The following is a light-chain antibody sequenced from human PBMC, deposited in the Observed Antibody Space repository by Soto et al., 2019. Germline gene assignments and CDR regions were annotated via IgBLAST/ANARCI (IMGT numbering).Light chain of an antibody. CDR1: QDISNY. CDR3: QQYSDLPFT. J-gene: IGKJ4*01. CDR2: DAS. V-gene: IGKV1-33*01. Sequence: DIQMTQSPSSLSASVGDRVTITCQASQDISNYLNWYQQKPGKAPKLLIYDASTLETGVTSRFSGSGSGTAFTFTISSLQPEDIATYYCQQYSDLPFTFGGGAKVEIK.